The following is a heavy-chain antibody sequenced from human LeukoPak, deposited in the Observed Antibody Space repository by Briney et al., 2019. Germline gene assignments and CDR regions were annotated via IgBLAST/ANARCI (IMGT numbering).Heavy chain of an antibody. J-gene: IGHJ3*02. V-gene: IGHV4-39*07. Sequence: SETLSLTCTVSGGSIVSTDDYWGWIRQPPGKGPEWIGSIYYTGSTYHNPSLKSRVTISEDPSKNQFSLKLRSVTAADTAVYYCAREDGTAMDNAFDIWSQGTMVTVSS. CDR3: AREDGTAMDNAFDI. CDR2: IYYTGST. CDR1: GGSIVSTDDY. D-gene: IGHD5-18*01.